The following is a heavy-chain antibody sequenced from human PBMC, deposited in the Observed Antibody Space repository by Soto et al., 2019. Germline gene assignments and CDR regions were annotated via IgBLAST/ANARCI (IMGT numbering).Heavy chain of an antibody. J-gene: IGHJ6*02. D-gene: IGHD2-2*02. CDR3: ARDGIVVVPAAIGYHYYYYYGMDV. Sequence: QVQLVQSGAEVKKPGSSVKVSCKASGGTFSSYAISWVRQAPGQGLEWMGGIIPIFGTANYAQKFQGRVTITADKSTSTAYMELSSLRTEYTAVYYCARDGIVVVPAAIGYHYYYYYGMDVWGQGTTVTVSS. CDR1: GGTFSSYA. CDR2: IIPIFGTA. V-gene: IGHV1-69*06.